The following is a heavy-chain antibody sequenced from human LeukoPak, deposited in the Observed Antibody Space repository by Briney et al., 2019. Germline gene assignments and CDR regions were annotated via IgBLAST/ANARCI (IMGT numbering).Heavy chain of an antibody. D-gene: IGHD3-16*02. CDR1: GYTFTSYD. CDR2: MNPNSGNT. V-gene: IGHV1-8*01. CDR3: ARGVRLGELSLYYFDY. Sequence: ASVKVSCKASGYTFTSYDINWVRQATGQGLERMGWMNPNSGNTGYAQKFQGRVTMTRNTSISTAYMELSSLRSEDTAVYYCARGVRLGELSLYYFDYWGQGTLVTVSS. J-gene: IGHJ4*02.